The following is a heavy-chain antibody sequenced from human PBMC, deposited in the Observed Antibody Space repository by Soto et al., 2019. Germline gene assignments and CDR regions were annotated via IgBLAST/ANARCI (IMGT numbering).Heavy chain of an antibody. D-gene: IGHD2-15*01. CDR1: GFTFSSYW. CDR2: IKQDGSEK. Sequence: GGSLRLSCAASGFTFSSYWMSWVRQAPGKGLEWVANIKQDGSEKYHVDSVKGRFTISRDNAKNSLYLQMNSLRAEDTAVYYCARECSGGSCYDAFDIWGQGXMVTV. J-gene: IGHJ3*02. CDR3: ARECSGGSCYDAFDI. V-gene: IGHV3-7*01.